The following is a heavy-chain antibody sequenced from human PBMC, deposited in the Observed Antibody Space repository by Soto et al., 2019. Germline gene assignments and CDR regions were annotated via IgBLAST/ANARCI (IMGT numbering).Heavy chain of an antibody. CDR2: TYYSGTT. D-gene: IGHD5-18*01. CDR3: ASRDVDTTMVGRDY. V-gene: IGHV4-31*03. J-gene: IGHJ4*02. Sequence: QVQLQESGPGLVKPSQTLSLTCTVSGGSISSGGYYWYWIRQHSGKGLEWIGFTYYSGTTYYNPPLXXXVXLSVDTSKNQFSLKLRSVTAADTAVYYCASRDVDTTMVGRDYWGQGTLVTVSS. CDR1: GGSISSGGYY.